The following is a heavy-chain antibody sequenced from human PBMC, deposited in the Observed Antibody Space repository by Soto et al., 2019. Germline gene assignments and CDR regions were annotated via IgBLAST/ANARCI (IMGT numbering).Heavy chain of an antibody. CDR1: GFTFSSYA. Sequence: GGSLRLSCAASGFTFSSYAMHWVRQAPGKGLEWVAVISYDGSNKYYADSVKGRFTISRDNSKNTLYLQMNSLRAEDTAVYYCARDRSSISWYSLYYYGMDVWGQGTTVTVSS. D-gene: IGHD6-13*01. V-gene: IGHV3-30-3*01. CDR2: ISYDGSNK. J-gene: IGHJ6*02. CDR3: ARDRSSISWYSLYYYGMDV.